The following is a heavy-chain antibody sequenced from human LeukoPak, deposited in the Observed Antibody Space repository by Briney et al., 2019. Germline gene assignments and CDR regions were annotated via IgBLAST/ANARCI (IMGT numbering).Heavy chain of an antibody. J-gene: IGHJ6*04. D-gene: IGHD3-10*02. Sequence: PGGSLRLSCAPSGFTFSHYWMTWVRQAPGKGLEWVANMNQDGSEKYYVDSVKGRFTISRDNAKNSLYLQMNSLRAEDTAVYYCAELGITMIGGVWGKGTTVTISS. CDR3: AELGITMIGGV. CDR1: GFTFSHYW. V-gene: IGHV3-7*01. CDR2: MNQDGSEK.